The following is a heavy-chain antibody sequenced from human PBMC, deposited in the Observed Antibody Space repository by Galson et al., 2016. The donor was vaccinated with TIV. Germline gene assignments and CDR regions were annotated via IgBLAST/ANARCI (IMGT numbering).Heavy chain of an antibody. D-gene: IGHD3-22*01. V-gene: IGHV3-23*01. Sequence: SLRLSCAASGITFSSYAMSWVRQAPGKGLEWVSAISGGGGSTYYADSVKGRFTISRDNSKGTLYLQLDSLRVEDTAVYYCAKMDSSGLSYARRFDYWGQGTLVTVSS. CDR2: ISGGGGST. J-gene: IGHJ4*02. CDR1: GITFSSYA. CDR3: AKMDSSGLSYARRFDY.